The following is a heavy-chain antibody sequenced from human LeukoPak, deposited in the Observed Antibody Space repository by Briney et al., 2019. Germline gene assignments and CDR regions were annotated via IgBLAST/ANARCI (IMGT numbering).Heavy chain of an antibody. CDR1: GFTFSSFG. Sequence: PARSLRLSCAASGFTFSSFGIHWVRQAPGKGLGWVAVIWYDGNNKYYADSVTGRFTISRDNSKNTLYSQMNSLRAEDTAVYYCARRSGDAFDIWGQGTMVTVSS. D-gene: IGHD6-25*01. J-gene: IGHJ3*02. CDR3: ARRSGDAFDI. CDR2: IWYDGNNK. V-gene: IGHV3-33*01.